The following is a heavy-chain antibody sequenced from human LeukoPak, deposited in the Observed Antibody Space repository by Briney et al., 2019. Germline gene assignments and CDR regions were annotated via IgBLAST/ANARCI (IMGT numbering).Heavy chain of an antibody. CDR3: VRRGDTRWFDP. V-gene: IGHV5-51*01. CDR2: IYPGTYDT. D-gene: IGHD5-18*01. CDR1: GYNLPNYW. J-gene: IGHJ5*02. Sequence: GESLKISCQTSGYNLPNYWIAWVRQMPGKGLEWMGIIYPGTYDTRYSPSFRGQVTISADKSISTAYVQWNSLQASDTAMYYCVRRGDTRWFDPWGQGTLVIVSS.